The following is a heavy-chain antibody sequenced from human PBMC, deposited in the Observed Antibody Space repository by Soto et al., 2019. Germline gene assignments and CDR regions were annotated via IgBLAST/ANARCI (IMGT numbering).Heavy chain of an antibody. CDR3: ARDSYSSSWYYDLRFDY. D-gene: IGHD6-13*01. CDR1: GYTFTSYG. V-gene: IGHV1-18*01. J-gene: IGHJ4*02. CDR2: ISAYNGNT. Sequence: EASVKVSCKASGYTFTSYGISWVRQAPGQGLEWMGWISAYNGNTNYAQKLQGRVTMTTDTSTSTAYMELRSLRSDDTAVYYCARDSYSSSWYYDLRFDYWGQGTLVTVSS.